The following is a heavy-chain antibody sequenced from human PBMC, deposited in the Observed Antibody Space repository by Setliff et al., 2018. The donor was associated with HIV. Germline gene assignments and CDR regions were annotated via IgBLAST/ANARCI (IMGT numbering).Heavy chain of an antibody. Sequence: SETLSLTCSVSGDSISSGTYYWGWIRQPPGKGLEWIGSVSYSGSAFYNPSLKSRVKMSVDTSKNHLSLKLSSVTAADTAVYYCATSRVVVLRFDPWGQGTLVTVSS. CDR3: ATSRVVVLRFDP. D-gene: IGHD3-22*01. V-gene: IGHV4-39*07. CDR2: VSYSGSA. CDR1: GDSISSGTYY. J-gene: IGHJ5*02.